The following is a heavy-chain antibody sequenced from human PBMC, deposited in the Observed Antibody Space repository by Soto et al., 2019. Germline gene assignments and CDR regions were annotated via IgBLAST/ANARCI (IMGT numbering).Heavy chain of an antibody. CDR3: ARVTPYVFWSGYYLEMATIAYYYGMDV. J-gene: IGHJ6*02. CDR1: GYTFTSYY. V-gene: IGHV1-46*01. Sequence: GASVKVSCKASGYTFTSYYMHRVRQAPGQGLEWMGIINPSGGSTSYAQKFQGRVTMTRDTSTSTVYMELSSLRSEDTAVFYCARVTPYVFWSGYYLEMATIAYYYGMDVWGQGTTVTVSS. D-gene: IGHD3-3*01. CDR2: INPSGGST.